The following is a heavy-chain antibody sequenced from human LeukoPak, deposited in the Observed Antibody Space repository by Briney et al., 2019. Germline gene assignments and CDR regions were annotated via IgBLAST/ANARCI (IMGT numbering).Heavy chain of an antibody. CDR1: GGTFNSYA. Sequence: SVTVSCKASGGTFNSYAISWVRQAPGQGLEWMGGIIPIFGTANYAQKFQGRVKITTDESTSTAYMELSSLRSEDTAVYYCARARERGYCSSTSCPNLGLDYWGQGTQVTVSS. CDR2: IIPIFGTA. D-gene: IGHD2-2*01. CDR3: ARARERGYCSSTSCPNLGLDY. J-gene: IGHJ4*02. V-gene: IGHV1-69*05.